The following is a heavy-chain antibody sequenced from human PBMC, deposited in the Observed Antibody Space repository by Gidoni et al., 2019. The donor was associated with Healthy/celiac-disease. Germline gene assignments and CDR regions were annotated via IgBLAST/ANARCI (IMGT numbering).Heavy chain of an antibody. Sequence: EVQLVESGGGLIQPGRSLRLPCTASGFTFGDYGMTWFRQAPGKGLEWVGFIRSNAYGGTTEYAASVKGRFTVSRDDSKNIAYLQMNSLKTEDTAVYYCTRAYSDTLPGDRWGQGTLVTVSS. D-gene: IGHD3-9*01. V-gene: IGHV3-49*03. CDR1: GFTFGDYG. J-gene: IGHJ5*02. CDR3: TRAYSDTLPGDR. CDR2: IRSNAYGGTT.